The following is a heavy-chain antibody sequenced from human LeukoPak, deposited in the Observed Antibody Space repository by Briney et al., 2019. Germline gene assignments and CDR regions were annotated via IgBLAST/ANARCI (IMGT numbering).Heavy chain of an antibody. CDR2: INHSGST. J-gene: IGHJ3*02. D-gene: IGHD1-14*01. V-gene: IGHV4-34*01. CDR1: GGSFSGCY. Sequence: PSETLSLTCAVYGGSFSGCYWSWIRQPPGKGLEWIGEINHSGSTNYNPSLKSRVTISVDTSKNQFSLKLSSVTAADTAVYYCARGWRGRIAFDIWGQGTMVTVSS. CDR3: ARGWRGRIAFDI.